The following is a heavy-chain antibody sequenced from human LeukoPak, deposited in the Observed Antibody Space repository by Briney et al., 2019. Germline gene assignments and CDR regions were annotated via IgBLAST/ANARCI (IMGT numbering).Heavy chain of an antibody. Sequence: GASVKVSCQASGYTFTGHYMLWVRQAPRERLEWLGWINPHSVGTNYAQKFEGRVTMTRDTSHSSAYMELSRLRSDATAVYYCARGLSISSDGWFDPWGQGTLVTVSS. CDR2: INPHSVGT. CDR3: ARGLSISSDGWFDP. D-gene: IGHD6-6*01. V-gene: IGHV1-2*02. CDR1: GYTFTGHY. J-gene: IGHJ5*02.